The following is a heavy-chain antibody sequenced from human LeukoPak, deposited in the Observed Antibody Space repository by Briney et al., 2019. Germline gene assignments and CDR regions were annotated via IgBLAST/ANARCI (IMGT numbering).Heavy chain of an antibody. CDR2: IYTSGST. Sequence: PSETLSLTCTVSGGSISSGSYYWSWIRQPAGKGLEWIGRIYTSGSTNYNPSLKSRVTISVDTSKNQFSLKLSSVTAADTAVYYCASYGECYYDSSGYYRLLDYWGQGTLVTVSS. V-gene: IGHV4-61*02. J-gene: IGHJ4*02. CDR3: ASYGECYYDSSGYYRLLDY. D-gene: IGHD3-22*01. CDR1: GGSISSGSYY.